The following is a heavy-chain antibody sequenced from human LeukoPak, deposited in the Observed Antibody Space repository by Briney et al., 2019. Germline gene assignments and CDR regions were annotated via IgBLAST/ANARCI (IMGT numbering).Heavy chain of an antibody. CDR3: ARDVPFDY. Sequence: PSETLSLTCTVSGGSISSGDYYWSWIRQPPGKGLEWIGYIYHSGSTYYNPSLKSRVTISVDRSKNQFSLKLSSVTAADTAVYYCARDVPFDYWGQGTLVTVSS. CDR2: IYHSGST. J-gene: IGHJ4*02. D-gene: IGHD6-6*01. CDR1: GGSISSGDYY. V-gene: IGHV4-30-4*08.